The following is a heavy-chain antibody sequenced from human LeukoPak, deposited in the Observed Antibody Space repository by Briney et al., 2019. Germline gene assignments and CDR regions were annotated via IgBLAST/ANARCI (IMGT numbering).Heavy chain of an antibody. CDR3: ARHRGYSYGGNFDY. D-gene: IGHD5-18*01. V-gene: IGHV4-39*01. CDR2: IYYSGST. J-gene: IGHJ4*02. CDR1: GGSISSSSYY. Sequence: PSETLSLTCTVSGGSISSSSYYWGWIRQPLGKGLEWIGGIYYSGSTYCNPSLKSRVTISVDTSKNQFSLRLSSVTAADTAVFYCARHRGYSYGGNFDYWGQGTLVTVSS.